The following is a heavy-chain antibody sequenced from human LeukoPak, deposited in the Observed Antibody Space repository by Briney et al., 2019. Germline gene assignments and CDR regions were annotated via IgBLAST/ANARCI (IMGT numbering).Heavy chain of an antibody. CDR1: SGSIRGYY. CDR3: TRGSIAYYYMDV. D-gene: IGHD3-22*01. V-gene: IGHV4-59*01. J-gene: IGHJ6*03. Sequence: SETLSLTCTVSSGSIRGYYWSWIRQPPGKGLEWIGNIYYSGSTNYNPSLKSRVTISVDTSKNQFSLKLSSVTAADTAVYYCTRGSIAYYYMDVWGKGTTVTISS. CDR2: IYYSGST.